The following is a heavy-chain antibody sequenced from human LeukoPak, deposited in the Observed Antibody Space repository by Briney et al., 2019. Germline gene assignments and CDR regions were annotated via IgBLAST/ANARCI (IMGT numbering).Heavy chain of an antibody. J-gene: IGHJ4*02. D-gene: IGHD3-22*01. V-gene: IGHV4-39*01. CDR3: ASRRHYYDSSGYSTLDY. CDR2: IYYSGST. Sequence: SETLSLTCTVSGGSISSSSYYWGWIRQPPGKGLEWIGSIYYSGSTYYNPSLKSRVTISVDTSKNQFSLKLSSVTAADTAVYYCASRRHYYDSSGYSTLDYWGQGTLVTVSS. CDR1: GGSISSSSYY.